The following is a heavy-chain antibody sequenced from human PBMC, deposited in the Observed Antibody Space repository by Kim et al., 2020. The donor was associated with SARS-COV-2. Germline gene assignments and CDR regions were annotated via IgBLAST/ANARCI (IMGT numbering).Heavy chain of an antibody. V-gene: IGHV5-51*01. D-gene: IGHD6-13*01. CDR1: GYSFNSYW. CDR3: AGIASAGTIDDAFDI. J-gene: IGHJ3*02. CDR2: IYPGDSDA. Sequence: GESLKISCKGSGYSFNSYWIGWVRQMPGKGLECMGIIYPGDSDARYSPSFQGQVTFSVDKSISTAYLQWNSLKASDTAMYYCAGIASAGTIDDAFDIWGQGTMVTVSS.